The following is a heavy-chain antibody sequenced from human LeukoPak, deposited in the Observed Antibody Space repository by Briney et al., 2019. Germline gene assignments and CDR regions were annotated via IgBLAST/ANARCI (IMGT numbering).Heavy chain of an antibody. J-gene: IGHJ3*02. Sequence: SETLSLTCTVSGGSISSYYWSWIRQPPGKGLEWIGYIYYSGSTNYNPSLKSRVTISVDTSKNQFSLKLSSVTAADTAMYYCARPGVGATYAFDIWGQGTMVTVSS. V-gene: IGHV4-59*08. CDR1: GGSISSYY. CDR2: IYYSGST. D-gene: IGHD1-26*01. CDR3: ARPGVGATYAFDI.